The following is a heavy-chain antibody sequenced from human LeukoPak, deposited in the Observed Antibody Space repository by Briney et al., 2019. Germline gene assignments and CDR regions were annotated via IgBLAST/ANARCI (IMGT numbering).Heavy chain of an antibody. D-gene: IGHD3-10*01. CDR3: ARHRRNYYGSGSYSQSRPYYFDY. CDR1: VGSFSGHY. V-gene: IGHV4-34*01. CDR2: INHSGST. Sequence: PSETLSLTCAVYVGSFSGHYWSWIRQPPGKGLEWIGEINHSGSTNYNPSLKSRVTISVDTSKNQFSLKLSSVTAADTAVYYCARHRRNYYGSGSYSQSRPYYFDYWGQGTLVTVSS. J-gene: IGHJ4*02.